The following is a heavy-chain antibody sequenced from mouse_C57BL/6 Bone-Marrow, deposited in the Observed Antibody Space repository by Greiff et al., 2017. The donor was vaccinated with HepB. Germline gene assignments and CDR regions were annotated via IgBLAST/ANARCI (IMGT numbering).Heavy chain of an antibody. J-gene: IGHJ3*01. V-gene: IGHV14-3*01. Sequence: EVQLVESVAELVRPGASVKLSCTASGFNIKNNYMHWVKQRPEQGLEWIGRIDPANGNTKYAPKFQGKATITADTSSNTAYLQLSSLTSEDTALYYCAHDGYSFAYWGQGTLVTVSA. CDR2: IDPANGNT. CDR3: AHDGYSFAY. D-gene: IGHD2-3*01. CDR1: GFNIKNNY.